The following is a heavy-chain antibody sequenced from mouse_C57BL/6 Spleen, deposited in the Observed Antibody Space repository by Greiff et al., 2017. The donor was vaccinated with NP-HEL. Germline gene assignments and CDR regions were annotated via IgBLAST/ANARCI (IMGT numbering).Heavy chain of an antibody. J-gene: IGHJ3*01. CDR3: ARSTMVTTRLFAY. CDR2: IYPRSGNT. Sequence: VKLQESGAELARPGASVKLSCKASGYTFTSYGISWVKQRTGQGLEWIGEIYPRSGNTYYNEKFKGKATLTADKSSSTAYMELRSLTSEDSAVYFCARSTMVTTRLFAYWGQGTLVTVSA. D-gene: IGHD2-2*01. CDR1: GYTFTSYG. V-gene: IGHV1-81*01.